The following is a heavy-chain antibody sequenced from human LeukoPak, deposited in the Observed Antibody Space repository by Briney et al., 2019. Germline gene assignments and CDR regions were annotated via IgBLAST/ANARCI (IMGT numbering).Heavy chain of an antibody. D-gene: IGHD2-2*01. J-gene: IGHJ4*02. V-gene: IGHV3-23*01. CDR1: GFPLRSYG. CDR3: AKDGEGYCGSTSCLGVDY. CDR2: ISGSDGST. Sequence: GGSLRLSCAASGFPLRSYGMSWVRQAPGKGLEWVSAISGSDGSTYYTDSVKGRFTISRDNSRNTLYLQMNSLRAEDTAVYYCAKDGEGYCGSTSCLGVDYWGQGTLVTVSS.